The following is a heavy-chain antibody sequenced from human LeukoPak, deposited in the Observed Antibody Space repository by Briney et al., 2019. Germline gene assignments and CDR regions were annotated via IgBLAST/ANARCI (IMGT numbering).Heavy chain of an antibody. J-gene: IGHJ3*02. CDR2: IYYSGST. V-gene: IGHV4-39*07. Sequence: PSETLSLTCTVSGGSISSSSYYWGWIRQPPGKGLEWIGSIYYSGSTYYNPSLKSRATISVDTSKNQFSLKLSSVTAADTAVYYCARAPPKYYYDSSGHPRKRDDAFDIWGQGTMVTVSS. CDR1: GGSISSSSYY. D-gene: IGHD3-22*01. CDR3: ARAPPKYYYDSSGHPRKRDDAFDI.